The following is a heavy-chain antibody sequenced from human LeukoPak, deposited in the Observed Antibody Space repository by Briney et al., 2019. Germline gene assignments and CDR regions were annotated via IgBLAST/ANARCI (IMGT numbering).Heavy chain of an antibody. CDR3: ASVGWFGVLFVDY. V-gene: IGHV3-21*01. D-gene: IGHD3-10*01. J-gene: IGHJ4*02. CDR2: ISSSSSYI. CDR1: GFTFSSYS. Sequence: GGSLRLSCAASGFTFSSYSMNWVRQAPGKGLEWVSSISSSSSYIYYADSVKGRFTISRDNAKNSLYLQMNSLRAEDTAVYYCASVGWFGVLFVDYWGQGTLVTVSS.